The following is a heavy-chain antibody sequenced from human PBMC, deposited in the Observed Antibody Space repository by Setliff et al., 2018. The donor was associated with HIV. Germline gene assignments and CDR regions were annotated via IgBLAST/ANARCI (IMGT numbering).Heavy chain of an antibody. CDR3: AKDLREPGSGYSAFYEDHYYYYMDV. D-gene: IGHD3-22*01. J-gene: IGHJ6*03. CDR1: GFTFSGSG. CDR2: IWHDGSNE. V-gene: IGHV3-33*03. Sequence: GGSLRLSCAASGFTFSGSGMHWVRQTPGKGLEWVAVIWHDGSNEYYADSVKGRFIIFRDNSKNTLNLQMTSLRVEDTGVYYCAKDLREPGSGYSAFYEDHYYYYMDVWGKGTTVTVSS.